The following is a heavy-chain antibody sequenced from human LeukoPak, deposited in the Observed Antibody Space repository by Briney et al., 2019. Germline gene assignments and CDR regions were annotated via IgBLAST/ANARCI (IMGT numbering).Heavy chain of an antibody. CDR2: MNPNSGNT. CDR3: AMAYYYGSGSYQYDP. CDR1: GYTFTSYD. Sequence: ASVKFSCKASGYTFTSYDINWVRQATGQGLEWMGWMNPNSGNTGYAQKFQGRVTMTRNTSISTAYMELSSLRSEDTAVYYCAMAYYYGSGSYQYDPWGQGTLVTVSS. J-gene: IGHJ5*02. D-gene: IGHD3-10*01. V-gene: IGHV1-8*01.